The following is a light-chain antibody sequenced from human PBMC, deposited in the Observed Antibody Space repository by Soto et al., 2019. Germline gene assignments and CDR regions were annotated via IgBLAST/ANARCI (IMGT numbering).Light chain of an antibody. V-gene: IGKV3-11*01. CDR1: QSVVTY. J-gene: IGKJ4*02. CDR2: DSS. CDR3: QQRSDWPST. Sequence: EIVLTQSPATLSLSPGERATLSCRASQSVVTYFAWYQQKPGQAPRLLIYDSSNRATGIPARFSGSGSGTDFTLTISSLEPEDFALYYCQQRSDWPSTFGGGTKVEIK.